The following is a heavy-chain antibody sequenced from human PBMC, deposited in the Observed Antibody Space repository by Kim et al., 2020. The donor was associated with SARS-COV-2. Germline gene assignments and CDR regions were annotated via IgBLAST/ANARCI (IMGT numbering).Heavy chain of an antibody. Sequence: SGGTNYVQKFQGRVTMTRDTSISTAYMELSRLRSDDTAVYYCATISGTIDDWGQGTRVTVSS. CDR2: SGGT. CDR3: ATISGTIDD. J-gene: IGHJ4*02. V-gene: IGHV1-2*02. D-gene: IGHD1-1*01.